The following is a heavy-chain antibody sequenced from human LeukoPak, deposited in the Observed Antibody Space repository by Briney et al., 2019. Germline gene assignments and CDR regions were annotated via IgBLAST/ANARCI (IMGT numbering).Heavy chain of an antibody. CDR1: GGSVGSGTYY. J-gene: IGHJ6*04. CDR3: ARKYCSSTSCYFGYYYYGMDV. Sequence: PSETLSLTCTVSGGSVGSGTYYWSWIRQPPGKGLEWIGYIYYSGSTNYNPSLKSRVTISVDTSKNQFSLKVSSVTAADTAVYYCARKYCSSTSCYFGYYYYGMDVWGKGTTVTVSS. D-gene: IGHD2-2*01. CDR2: IYYSGST. V-gene: IGHV4-61*01.